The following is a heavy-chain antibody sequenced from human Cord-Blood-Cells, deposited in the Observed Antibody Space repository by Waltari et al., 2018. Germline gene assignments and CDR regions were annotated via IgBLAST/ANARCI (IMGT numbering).Heavy chain of an antibody. Sequence: QVQLVQSGAEVKKPGAAVKVSCKASGYTFTGYHMHWVRRAPGQGLEWMGWINPNSGGTNYAQKFQGRVTMTRDTSISTAYMELSRLRSDDTAVYYCARDRYYGSGSYYNWGQGTLVTVSS. J-gene: IGHJ4*02. CDR3: ARDRYYGSGSYYN. CDR1: GYTFTGYH. D-gene: IGHD3-10*01. V-gene: IGHV1-2*02. CDR2: INPNSGGT.